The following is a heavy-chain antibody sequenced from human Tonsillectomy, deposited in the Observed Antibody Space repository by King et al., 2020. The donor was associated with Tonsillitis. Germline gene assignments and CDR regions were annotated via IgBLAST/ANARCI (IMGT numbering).Heavy chain of an antibody. CDR3: ARVGYDSSGYWGRFFDY. CDR2: IYANDSDT. V-gene: IGHV5-51*01. D-gene: IGHD3-22*01. CDR1: GYSFIYYW. J-gene: IGHJ4*02. Sequence: QLVQSGAEVKKPGESLKISCKGSGYSFIYYWIGWVRQMPGKGLEWMGIIYANDSDTRYSPSFQGQVTISVDKSISTAYLQWSSLKASDTAMYYCARVGYDSSGYWGRFFDYWAQGTLVTVSS.